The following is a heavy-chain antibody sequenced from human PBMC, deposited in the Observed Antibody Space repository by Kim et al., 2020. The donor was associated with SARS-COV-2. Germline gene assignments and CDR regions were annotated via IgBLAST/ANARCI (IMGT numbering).Heavy chain of an antibody. Sequence: SVKVSCKASGGTFSSYAISWVRQAPGQGLEWMGRIIPILGIANYAQRFQGRVTITADKSTSTAYMELSSLRSEDTAVYYWANHGYGCHYGMVVWGQGTTVTVSS. CDR2: IIPILGIA. J-gene: IGHJ6*02. D-gene: IGHD5-12*01. CDR1: GGTFSSYA. V-gene: IGHV1-69*04. CDR3: ANHGYGCHYGMVV.